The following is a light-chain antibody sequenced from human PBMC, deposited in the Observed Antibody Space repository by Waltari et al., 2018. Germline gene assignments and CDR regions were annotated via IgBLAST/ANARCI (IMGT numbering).Light chain of an antibody. J-gene: IGKJ1*01. Sequence: DIVMTQSPDTLDVSLGERATINCKSSQSVLYSSNNKNYLAWYQQKTGQTPKLLLYWSSTRESGVPDRFSGSGSGTDFTLTISSLQAEDVSVYYCQQYYATPRTFGQGTKVEIK. CDR3: QQYYATPRT. V-gene: IGKV4-1*01. CDR2: WSS. CDR1: QSVLYSSNNKNY.